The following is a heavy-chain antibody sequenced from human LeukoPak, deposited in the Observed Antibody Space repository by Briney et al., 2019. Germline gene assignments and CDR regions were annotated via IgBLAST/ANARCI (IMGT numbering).Heavy chain of an antibody. J-gene: IGHJ4*02. CDR1: GFTFSSYG. CDR3: AKEDYDSSGIDY. V-gene: IGHV3-30*02. D-gene: IGHD3-22*01. CDR2: IRYDGSNK. Sequence: GGSLRLSCAASGFTFSSYGMHWVRQAPGKGLEWVAFIRYDGSNKYYADSVKGRFTISRDNSKNTLYLQMNSLRAEDTAVYYCAKEDYDSSGIDYWGQGTLVTVSS.